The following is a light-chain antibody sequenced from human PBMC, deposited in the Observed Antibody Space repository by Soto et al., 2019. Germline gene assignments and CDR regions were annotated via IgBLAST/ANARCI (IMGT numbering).Light chain of an antibody. J-gene: IGKJ2*01. Sequence: EIVMTQSPVALSVSPGESAALSCRASQSVGRNFAWYQQRPGQAPRVLIYGTSTRATGVPARFSGSGYGTDFTLTISSLQSEYFAVYYCQQYNIWPYTFGQGTRLEIK. CDR3: QQYNIWPYT. CDR2: GTS. CDR1: QSVGRN. V-gene: IGKV3-15*01.